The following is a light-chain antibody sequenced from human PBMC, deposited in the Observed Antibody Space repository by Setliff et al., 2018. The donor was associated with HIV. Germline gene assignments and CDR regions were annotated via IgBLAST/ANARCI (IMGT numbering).Light chain of an antibody. J-gene: IGLJ2*01. CDR2: DVT. CDR3: SSYVGSDSWR. CDR1: SSDIGNYGS. Sequence: QSALTQPASVSGSPGQSITISCTGSSSDIGNYGSVSWYQQLPGEVPKLVIYDVTKRPSGVSNRFSASKSGNTASLTISGLQTDDEAHYYCSSYVGSDSWRFGGGTK. V-gene: IGLV2-23*02.